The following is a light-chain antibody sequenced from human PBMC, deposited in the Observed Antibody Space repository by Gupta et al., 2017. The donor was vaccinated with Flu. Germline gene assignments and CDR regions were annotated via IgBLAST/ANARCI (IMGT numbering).Light chain of an antibody. CDR1: SSDVGGYNL. Sequence: QSALTQPASVSGSPGQSITISCTGTSSDVGGYNLVSWYRQHPGRAPKLMIFEVSNRPSGVSNRFSGSKSGNTASLTISGLQAEDEADYYCSSYTSSSTLVVFGGRTKLTVL. CDR2: EVS. V-gene: IGLV2-14*01. J-gene: IGLJ2*01. CDR3: SSYTSSSTLVV.